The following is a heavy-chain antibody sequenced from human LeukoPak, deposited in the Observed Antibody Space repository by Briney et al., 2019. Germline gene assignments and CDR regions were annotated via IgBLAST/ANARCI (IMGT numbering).Heavy chain of an antibody. CDR2: IYYSGST. D-gene: IGHD3-16*01. Sequence: PSETLSLTCTVSGGSVSSGSYYWSWIRQPPGKGLEWIGYIYYSGSTNYNPSLKSRVTISVDTSKNQFSLKLSSVTAADTAVYSCAREDRWGDGLDPGGGGPRVTVSA. CDR3: AREDRWGDGLDP. CDR1: GGSVSSGSYY. J-gene: IGHJ5*02. V-gene: IGHV4-61*01.